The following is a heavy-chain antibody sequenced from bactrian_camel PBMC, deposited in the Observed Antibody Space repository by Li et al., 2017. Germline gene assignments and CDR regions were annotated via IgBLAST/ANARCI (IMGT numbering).Heavy chain of an antibody. CDR1: GFTGSNYY. D-gene: IGHD6*01. CDR2: IYSDGTKT. CDR3: ATQRSWSTGAYAANY. J-gene: IGHJ4*01. Sequence: HVQLVESGGVLVQPGGSLRLSCVASGFTGSNYYVIWVRQTPGKGLEWVSTIYSDGTKTYYGDSAKGRFTISRDNAKNTVYLQMNSLKSEDTALYYCATQRSWSTGAYAANYWGQGTQVTVS. V-gene: IGHV3-2*01.